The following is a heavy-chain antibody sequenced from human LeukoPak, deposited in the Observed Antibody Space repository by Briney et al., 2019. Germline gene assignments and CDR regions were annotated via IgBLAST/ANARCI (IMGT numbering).Heavy chain of an antibody. V-gene: IGHV1-2*02. CDR3: ARGLVVVREQLVKPKIDY. D-gene: IGHD6-13*01. CDR1: GYTFTGYN. J-gene: IGHJ4*02. CDR2: ISPNSGGT. Sequence: ASVKVSCKASGYTFTGYNIHWVRQAPGQGLEWMGWISPNSGGTGYAQKFQGRVTMTRDTSISTTYMELSRLRSDDTAVYYCARGLVVVREQLVKPKIDYWGQGTLVTVSS.